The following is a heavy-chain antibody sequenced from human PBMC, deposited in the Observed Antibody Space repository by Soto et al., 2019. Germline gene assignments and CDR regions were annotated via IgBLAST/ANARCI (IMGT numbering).Heavy chain of an antibody. CDR3: AKEMFPQTVPISSSPWGDS. CDR1: GFNFNTFA. D-gene: IGHD6-6*01. V-gene: IGHV3-23*01. J-gene: IGHJ5*01. Sequence: GGSLRLSCAAAGFNFNTFAMSWIRQAPGKGLEWVSHISSSGGSRDYADSVRGRFFISRDISKNTVYLQMDSLRSEDTAIYYCAKEMFPQTVPISSSPWGDSWGQGTLVTVSS. CDR2: ISSSGGSR.